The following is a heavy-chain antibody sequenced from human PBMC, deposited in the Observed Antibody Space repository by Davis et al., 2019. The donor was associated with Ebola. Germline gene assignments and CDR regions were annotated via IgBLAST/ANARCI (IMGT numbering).Heavy chain of an antibody. CDR1: GGSISSGGYY. CDR2: IYYSGST. V-gene: IGHV4-31*03. Sequence: SETLSLTCTVSGGSISSGGYYWSWIRQHPGKGLEWIGYIYYSGSTYYNPSLKSRVTISVDTSKNQFSLKLSSVTAADTAVYYCARVDYDFWSGYYTYNWFDPWGQGTLVTVSS. CDR3: ARVDYDFWSGYYTYNWFDP. D-gene: IGHD3-3*01. J-gene: IGHJ5*02.